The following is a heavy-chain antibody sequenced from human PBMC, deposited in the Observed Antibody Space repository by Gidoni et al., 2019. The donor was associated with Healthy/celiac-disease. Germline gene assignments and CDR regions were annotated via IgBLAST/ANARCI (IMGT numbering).Heavy chain of an antibody. CDR1: GGTFSSYA. V-gene: IGHV1-69*01. CDR3: ARDLRSTYGMDV. D-gene: IGHD2-2*01. Sequence: QVQLLQSGAEVKKPGSSVTVSCKASGGTFSSYAISWVRQAPGQGLEWMGGIIPIFGTANYAQKFQGRVTITADESTSTAYMELSSLRSEDTAVYYCARDLRSTYGMDVWGQGTTVTVSS. J-gene: IGHJ6*02. CDR2: IIPIFGTA.